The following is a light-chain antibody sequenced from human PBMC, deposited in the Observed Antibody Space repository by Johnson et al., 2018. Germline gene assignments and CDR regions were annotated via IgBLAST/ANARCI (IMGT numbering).Light chain of an antibody. V-gene: IGLV1-51*02. Sequence: QSVLTQPPSVSAAPGQKVTISCSGSSSNIGNNYVSWYQQLPGTAPKLLIYENNKRTSGIPDRFSGSKSGTSATLAITGLQTGDEADYYCGTWDSSLSAGNVFGTGTKVTVL. CDR2: ENN. CDR3: GTWDSSLSAGNV. CDR1: SSNIGNNY. J-gene: IGLJ1*01.